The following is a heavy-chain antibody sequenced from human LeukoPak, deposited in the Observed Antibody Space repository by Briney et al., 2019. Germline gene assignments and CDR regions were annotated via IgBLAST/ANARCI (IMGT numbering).Heavy chain of an antibody. CDR2: ISYDGSDK. V-gene: IGHV3-30*18. CDR1: GSTFGGYG. D-gene: IGHD6-19*01. J-gene: IGHJ4*02. Sequence: GGSLRLSCTASGSTFGGYGRRWSGRPPGKGWEGGPFISYDGSDKYYSDSVKGRFTISRDNSKNTLYLQMNSLRAEDTAVYYCAKDNYSSGWQLADHWGQGTLVTVSS. CDR3: AKDNYSSGWQLADH.